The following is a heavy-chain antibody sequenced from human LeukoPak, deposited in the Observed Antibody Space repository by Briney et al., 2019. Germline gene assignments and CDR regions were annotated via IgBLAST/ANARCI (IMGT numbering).Heavy chain of an antibody. CDR3: ALSVAATTNWFDP. J-gene: IGHJ5*02. Sequence: SETLFLTCTVSGASISNSRYYRGWIRQPPGKGLEWIGEINHSGSTNYNPSLKSRVTISVDTSKNQFSLKLSSVTAADTAVYYCALSVAATTNWFDPWGQGTLVTVSS. V-gene: IGHV4-39*07. CDR2: INHSGST. D-gene: IGHD5-12*01. CDR1: GASISNSRYY.